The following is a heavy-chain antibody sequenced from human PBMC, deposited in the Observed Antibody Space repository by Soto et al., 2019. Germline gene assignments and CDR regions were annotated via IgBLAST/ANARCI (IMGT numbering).Heavy chain of an antibody. D-gene: IGHD3-16*02. CDR2: IIPIFGTE. Sequence: GASVKVSCKASDGTFSSYAISWGLQAPGQGLEWMGGIIPIFGTENYAQKFQGRVTITADESTSTAYMELSSLRSEDTAVYYCARNMGDYVWGSYRPFDYWGQGTLVTVSS. CDR1: DGTFSSYA. V-gene: IGHV1-69*13. J-gene: IGHJ4*02. CDR3: ARNMGDYVWGSYRPFDY.